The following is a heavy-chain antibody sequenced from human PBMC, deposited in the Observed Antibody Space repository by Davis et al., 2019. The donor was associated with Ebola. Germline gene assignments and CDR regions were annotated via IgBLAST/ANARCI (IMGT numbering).Heavy chain of an antibody. CDR2: ISSYSNYI. V-gene: IGHV3-21*04. Sequence: GESLKISCAASGFPFTNFGMSWVRQAPGKGLEWVSSISSYSNYIYYADSVKGRFTISRDNAKNSLYLQMNSLRVEDTALYYCTKAPGIAAAGIPYYLDYWGQGTLVTVSS. CDR1: GFPFTNFG. J-gene: IGHJ4*02. D-gene: IGHD6-13*01. CDR3: TKAPGIAAAGIPYYLDY.